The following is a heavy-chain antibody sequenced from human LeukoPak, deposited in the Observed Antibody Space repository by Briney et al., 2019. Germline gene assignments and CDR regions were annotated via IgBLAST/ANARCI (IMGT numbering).Heavy chain of an antibody. D-gene: IGHD1-26*01. Sequence: PSETLSLTCTVSGGSISSYYWSWIRQPPGKGLEWIGYIYYSGSTNYNPSLKSRVTISVDTSKNQFSLKLSSVTAADTAVYYCARPYSGSHYYMDVWGKGTTVTVSS. CDR2: IYYSGST. V-gene: IGHV4-59*01. CDR1: GGSISSYY. J-gene: IGHJ6*03. CDR3: ARPYSGSHYYMDV.